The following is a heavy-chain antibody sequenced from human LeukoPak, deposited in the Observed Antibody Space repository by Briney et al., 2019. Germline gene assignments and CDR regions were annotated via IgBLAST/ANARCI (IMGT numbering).Heavy chain of an antibody. CDR1: GFTFTDYY. CDR3: ARGAPSTRYGYFDY. V-gene: IGHV3-11*04. CDR2: ITNSGTTI. D-gene: IGHD2-15*01. Sequence: GGSLRLSCAASGFTFTDYYMSWIRQAPGKGLEWVSYITNSGTTIYYADSVKGRFTISRDNAKNSLYLQMNSLRAEDTAVYYCARGAPSTRYGYFDYWGQGTLVTVSS. J-gene: IGHJ4*02.